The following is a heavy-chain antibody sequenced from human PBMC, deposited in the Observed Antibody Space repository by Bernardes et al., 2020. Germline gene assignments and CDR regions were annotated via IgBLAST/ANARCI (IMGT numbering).Heavy chain of an antibody. J-gene: IGHJ3*02. CDR2: IIHSGGS. CDR3: ARGGNRSRKCSSASCRPSYFDI. CDR1: GGSFSDYY. V-gene: IGHV4-34*01. D-gene: IGHD2-2*01. Sequence: SETLSLTCAVYGGSFSDYYWSWIRQPPGKGLEWIGEIIHSGGSNYSPSLKSRVTISVDTSKNQFSLKLSSVTAADTAVYYCARGGNRSRKCSSASCRPSYFDIWGQGTMVSVSA.